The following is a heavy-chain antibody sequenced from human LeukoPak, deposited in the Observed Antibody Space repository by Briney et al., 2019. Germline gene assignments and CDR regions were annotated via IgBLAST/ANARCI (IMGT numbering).Heavy chain of an antibody. Sequence: GGSLRLSCAASGFTFSSYAMHWVRQAPGKGLEWVAIISYDGSNKYYADSVKGRFTISRDNSKNTLYLQMNSLRAEDTAVYYCARDSSSSGDAFDIWGQGTMVTVSS. CDR1: GFTFSSYA. J-gene: IGHJ3*02. D-gene: IGHD6-6*01. CDR2: ISYDGSNK. V-gene: IGHV3-30*04. CDR3: ARDSSSSGDAFDI.